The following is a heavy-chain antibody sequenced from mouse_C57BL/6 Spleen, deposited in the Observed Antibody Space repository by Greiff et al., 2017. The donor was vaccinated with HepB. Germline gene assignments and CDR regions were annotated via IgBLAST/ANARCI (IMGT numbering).Heavy chain of an antibody. CDR2: IYPRSGNT. J-gene: IGHJ4*01. Sequence: VMLVESGAELARPGASVKLSCKASGYTFTSYGISWVKQRTGQGLEWIGEIYPRSGNTYYNEKFKGKATLTADKSSSTAYMELRSLTSEDSAVYFCARTAHSSGYAMDYWGQGTSVTVSS. CDR1: GYTFTSYG. D-gene: IGHD3-2*02. V-gene: IGHV1-81*01. CDR3: ARTAHSSGYAMDY.